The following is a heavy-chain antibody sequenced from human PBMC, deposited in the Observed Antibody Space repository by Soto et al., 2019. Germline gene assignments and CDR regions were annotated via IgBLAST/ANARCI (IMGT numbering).Heavy chain of an antibody. CDR1: GYTFTSYG. Sequence: GASVKVSCKASGYTFTSYGISWVRQAPGQGLEWMGWISAYNGNTNYAQKLQGRVTMTTDTSTSTAYMELRSLRSDDTAVYYCARDLDPYYYGSTHTEYFQHWGQGTLVTVSS. D-gene: IGHD3-10*01. J-gene: IGHJ1*01. V-gene: IGHV1-18*01. CDR2: ISAYNGNT. CDR3: ARDLDPYYYGSTHTEYFQH.